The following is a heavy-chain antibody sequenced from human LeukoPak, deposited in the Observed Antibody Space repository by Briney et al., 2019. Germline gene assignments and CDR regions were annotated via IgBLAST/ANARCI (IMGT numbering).Heavy chain of an antibody. CDR1: GGSISSYY. J-gene: IGHJ5*02. CDR3: ARGARGDTVTRGLNWFDP. Sequence: SETLSLTCTVSGGSISSYYWSWIRQPAGKGLEWIGRIYTRGSTNYNPSLKSRVTMSVDTSKNQFSLKLSSVTAADTAVYYCARGARGDTVTRGLNWFDPWGQGTLVTVSS. V-gene: IGHV4-4*07. D-gene: IGHD4-11*01. CDR2: IYTRGST.